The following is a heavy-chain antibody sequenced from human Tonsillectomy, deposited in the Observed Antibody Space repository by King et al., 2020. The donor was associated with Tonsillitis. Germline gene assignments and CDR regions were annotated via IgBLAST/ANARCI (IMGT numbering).Heavy chain of an antibody. V-gene: IGHV1-46*03. CDR2: INPIAGRT. CDR3: ARSLVGVDDTFDI. CDR1: GYTFINYD. J-gene: IGHJ3*02. Sequence: QLVQSGAEVKKPGASVKVSCKASGYTFINYDMHLVRQAPGQGLEWMGVINPIAGRTSYAQKFKGRVTLTRDTSTSTVYMELSSLSSEDTAVYYCARSLVGVDDTFDIWGQGTMVTVSS. D-gene: IGHD1-26*01.